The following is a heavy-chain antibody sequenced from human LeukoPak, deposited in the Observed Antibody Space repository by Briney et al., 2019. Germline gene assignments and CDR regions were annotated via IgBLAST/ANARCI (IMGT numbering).Heavy chain of an antibody. D-gene: IGHD3-10*01. V-gene: IGHV3-74*01. CDR3: GRDNTGSVDY. CDR1: GFTFSSYW. CDR2: MNTDGSTT. J-gene: IGHJ4*02. Sequence: PGGSLRLSXAASGFTFSSYWMIWVRQAPGKGLVYVSHMNTDGSTTNYVDSVKGRFTISRDNAKNTLYLQMDSLRAEDTAVCYCGRDNTGSVDYWGQGTLVTVSS.